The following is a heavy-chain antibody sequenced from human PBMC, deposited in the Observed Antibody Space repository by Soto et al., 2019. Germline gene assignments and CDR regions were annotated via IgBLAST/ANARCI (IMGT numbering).Heavy chain of an antibody. CDR2: IRGSGGST. D-gene: IGHD6-19*01. Sequence: GGSLRLSCAASGFTFGSNDMSWVRQAPGKGLEWVSAIRGSGGSTYYAGSVEGRFTISIDNSKNTLHLQMNSLRAEDTAVYYCAKWLAVADRAAFEIWGQGTMVTVSS. J-gene: IGHJ3*02. CDR1: GFTFGSND. V-gene: IGHV3-23*01. CDR3: AKWLAVADRAAFEI.